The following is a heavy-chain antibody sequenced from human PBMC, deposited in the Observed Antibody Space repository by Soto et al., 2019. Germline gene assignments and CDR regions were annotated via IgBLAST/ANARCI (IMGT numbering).Heavy chain of an antibody. CDR1: SGSFRSYY. Sequence: PSETLSLTCTVSSGSFRSYYWSWIRQPPGKGLEWIGYIYYSGSTNYNPSLKSRVTISVDTSKNQFSLKLSSVTAADTAVYYCARDRGTVSCYYYYMDVWGKGTTVTVSS. CDR2: IYYSGST. V-gene: IGHV4-59*01. J-gene: IGHJ6*03. D-gene: IGHD4-17*01. CDR3: ARDRGTVSCYYYYMDV.